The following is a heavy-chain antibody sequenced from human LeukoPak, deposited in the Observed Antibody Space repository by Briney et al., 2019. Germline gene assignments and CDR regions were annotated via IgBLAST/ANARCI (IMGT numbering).Heavy chain of an antibody. V-gene: IGHV4-59*01. Sequence: SETLSVSCTVSGGSISSDYWSWIRQPRGKGLEWIGYIYYTGSTNYNASLKRRVTMLVDTSKGQFSLTLSSVTAADTAVYYCARGESYNSGYPYFDSWGQGTLVTVSS. D-gene: IGHD5-18*01. J-gene: IGHJ4*02. CDR3: ARGESYNSGYPYFDS. CDR2: IYYTGST. CDR1: GGSISSDY.